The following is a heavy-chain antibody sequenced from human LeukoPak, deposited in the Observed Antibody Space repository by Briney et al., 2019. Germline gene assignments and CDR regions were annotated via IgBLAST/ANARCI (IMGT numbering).Heavy chain of an antibody. CDR2: INHSGGT. D-gene: IGHD5-18*01. Sequence: PSETLSLTCAVYGGSFSGYYWSWIRQPPGKGLEWIGEINHSGGTNYNPSLKSRVTISVDTSKNQFSLKLSSVTAADTAVYYCARSEYSYGYVGAYYYYMDVWGKGTTVTVSS. CDR3: ARSEYSYGYVGAYYYYMDV. CDR1: GGSFSGYY. V-gene: IGHV4-34*01. J-gene: IGHJ6*03.